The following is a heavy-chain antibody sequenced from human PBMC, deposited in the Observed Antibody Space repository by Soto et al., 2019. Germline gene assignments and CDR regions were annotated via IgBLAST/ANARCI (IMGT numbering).Heavy chain of an antibody. CDR2: ISVYNGNT. CDR1: GYTFTSYC. D-gene: IGHD6-13*01. J-gene: IGHJ4*02. V-gene: IGHV1-18*04. CDR3: AKPAAQASSSWSYFDY. Sequence: ASVKVSCKTSGYTFTSYCISWVRQAPAQGLEWMGWISVYNGNTYYAQKLLGRVTMTTDTSTNTAYMELSSLRFDATAVSYCAKPAAQASSSWSYFDYCGQGTLVSVSS.